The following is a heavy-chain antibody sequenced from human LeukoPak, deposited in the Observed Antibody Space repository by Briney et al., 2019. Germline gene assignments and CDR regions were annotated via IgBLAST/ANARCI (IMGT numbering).Heavy chain of an antibody. D-gene: IGHD6-19*01. CDR2: IKQDGSEE. J-gene: IGHJ1*01. CDR3: VGGTGWRLDS. V-gene: IGHV3-7*05. CDR1: GFTVSNNY. Sequence: GGSLRLSCAASGFTVSNNYMNWVRQAPGKGLEWVAIIKQDGSEEFYVDSVKGRFIISRDNAKNSLYLQMNSLRVEDTAVYYCVGGTGWRLDSWGQGTLVTVSS.